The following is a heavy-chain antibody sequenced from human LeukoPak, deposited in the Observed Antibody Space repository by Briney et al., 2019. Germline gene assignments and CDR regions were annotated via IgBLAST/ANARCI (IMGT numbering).Heavy chain of an antibody. V-gene: IGHV4-59*01. Sequence: SETLSLTCTVSGGSISGYYRSWIRQPPGKGLECIGYIFYSGSTNYNPSLKRRVTISVDTSKNQFSLKLSSVTAADTAVYYCARVYYSNSYDYWYFDLWGRGTLVTVSS. CDR3: ARVYYSNSYDYWYFDL. CDR2: IFYSGST. CDR1: GGSISGYY. D-gene: IGHD6-13*01. J-gene: IGHJ2*01.